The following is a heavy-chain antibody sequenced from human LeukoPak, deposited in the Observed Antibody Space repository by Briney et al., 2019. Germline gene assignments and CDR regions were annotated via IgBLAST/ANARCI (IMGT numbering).Heavy chain of an antibody. CDR3: AREVRVGATWYDY. D-gene: IGHD1-26*01. Sequence: GGSLRLSCAASGFTFSSYWMHWVRQAPGKGLVWVSRINSDGSSTSYADSVKGRFTISRDNAKNTLYLQMNSLRAEDTAVYYCAREVRVGATWYDYWGQGTLVTVSS. V-gene: IGHV3-74*01. CDR2: INSDGSST. J-gene: IGHJ4*02. CDR1: GFTFSSYW.